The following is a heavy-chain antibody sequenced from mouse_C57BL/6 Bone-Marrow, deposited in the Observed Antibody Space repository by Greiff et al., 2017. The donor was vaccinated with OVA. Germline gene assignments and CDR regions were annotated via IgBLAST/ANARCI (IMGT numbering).Heavy chain of an antibody. Sequence: DVKLVESEGGLVQPGSSMKLSCTASGFTFSDYYMAWVRQVPEKGLEWVANINYDGSSTYYLDSLKSRFIISRDNAKNILYLQMSSLKSEDTATYYCARGLYYGSPWFAYWGQGTLVTVSA. CDR1: GFTFSDYY. V-gene: IGHV5-16*01. CDR3: ARGLYYGSPWFAY. J-gene: IGHJ3*01. CDR2: INYDGSST. D-gene: IGHD1-1*01.